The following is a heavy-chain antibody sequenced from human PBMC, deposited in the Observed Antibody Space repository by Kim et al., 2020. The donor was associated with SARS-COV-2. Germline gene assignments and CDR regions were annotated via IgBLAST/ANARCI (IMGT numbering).Heavy chain of an antibody. D-gene: IGHD3-10*01. V-gene: IGHV3-20*01. CDR3: VRDLSSFGDLVPTYYFDS. J-gene: IGHJ4*02. Sequence: VKGRFTISRDDAENTVYLQMNSLRSEDTAMYHCVRDLSSFGDLVPTYYFDSWGQGTLVTVSA.